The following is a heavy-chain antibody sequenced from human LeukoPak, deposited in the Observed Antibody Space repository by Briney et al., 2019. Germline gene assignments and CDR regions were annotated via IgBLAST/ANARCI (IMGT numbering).Heavy chain of an antibody. V-gene: IGHV1-18*01. D-gene: IGHD3-22*01. J-gene: IGHJ4*02. Sequence: ASVKVCCKASGYTFTSYGISWVRQAPGQGLEWMGWISAYNGNTNYAQKLQGRVTMTTDTSTSTAYMELRSLRSDDTAVYYCARNGDYYDSSGYPFDYWGQGTLVTVSS. CDR3: ARNGDYYDSSGYPFDY. CDR1: GYTFTSYG. CDR2: ISAYNGNT.